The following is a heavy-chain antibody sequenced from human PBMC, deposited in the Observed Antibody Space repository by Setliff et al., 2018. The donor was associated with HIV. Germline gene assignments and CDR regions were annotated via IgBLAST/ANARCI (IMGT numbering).Heavy chain of an antibody. J-gene: IGHJ4*02. D-gene: IGHD3-10*01. CDR2: IYHSGST. CDR3: ARRRGPMVRGVDPTPSYYFDY. CDR1: GDSINTQY. Sequence: SETLSLTCTISGDSINTQYWSWIRQPPGKGLEWIGSIYHSGSTYYNPSLKSRVTISVDTSKNQFSLKLSSVTAADTAVYYCARRRGPMVRGVDPTPSYYFDYWGQGTLVTVSS. V-gene: IGHV4-38-2*02.